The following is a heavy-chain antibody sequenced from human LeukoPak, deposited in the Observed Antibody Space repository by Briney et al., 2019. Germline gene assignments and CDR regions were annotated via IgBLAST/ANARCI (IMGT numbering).Heavy chain of an antibody. V-gene: IGHV1-2*02. CDR1: GYTFTGYY. CDR2: INPNSGGT. J-gene: IGHJ6*02. CDR3: ARDGVLLWFGELDSPRYGMDV. Sequence: ASVKVSCKASGYTFTGYYMHWVRQAPGQGLEWMGWINPNSGGTNYAQKFQGRVTMTRDTSISTAYMELSRLRSDDTAVYYCARDGVLLWFGELDSPRYGMDVWGQGTTVTVSS. D-gene: IGHD3-10*01.